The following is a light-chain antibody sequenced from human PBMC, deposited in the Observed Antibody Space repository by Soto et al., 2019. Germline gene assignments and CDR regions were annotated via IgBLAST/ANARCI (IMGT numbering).Light chain of an antibody. CDR2: GAS. J-gene: IGKJ1*01. Sequence: ETVLTQSPGTLSLSPGERATLSCRASQTIRRNYLAWYRQTPGQAPRLLIYGASNRATGIADRFSGSGSGTDFTLIISRLEPEDFALYYCQQYGSSPLTFGQGTKVEIK. CDR1: QTIRRNY. V-gene: IGKV3-20*01. CDR3: QQYGSSPLT.